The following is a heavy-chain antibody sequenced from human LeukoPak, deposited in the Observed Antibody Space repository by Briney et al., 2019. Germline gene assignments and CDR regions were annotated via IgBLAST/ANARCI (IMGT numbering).Heavy chain of an antibody. D-gene: IGHD1-1*01. J-gene: IGHJ4*02. Sequence: TSVKVSCKASGFTFTSSAVQWVRQARGQRLEWIGWIVLGSGNTNYAQQFQERVTITRDLSTSSTYLELNSLRADDTAVFYCAKLGPVGETVYWGQGTLVTVSS. CDR1: GFTFTSSA. V-gene: IGHV1-58*01. CDR2: IVLGSGNT. CDR3: AKLGPVGETVY.